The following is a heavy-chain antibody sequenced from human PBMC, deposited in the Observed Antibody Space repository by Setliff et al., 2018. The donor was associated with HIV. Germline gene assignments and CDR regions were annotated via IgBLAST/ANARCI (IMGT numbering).Heavy chain of an antibody. CDR2: IYYSGST. CDR3: ARRRGGTISPFYYYLDV. D-gene: IGHD3-16*01. J-gene: IGHJ6*03. V-gene: IGHV4-31*03. Sequence: PSETLSLTCTVSGGSISSGAYHWSWIRQHPGKGLEWIGYIYYSGSTYYNPSLKSRVSMSVDTSKNQFSLIMPSVTAADTAVYYCARRRGGTISPFYYYLDVWGKGTTVTVSS. CDR1: GGSISSGAYH.